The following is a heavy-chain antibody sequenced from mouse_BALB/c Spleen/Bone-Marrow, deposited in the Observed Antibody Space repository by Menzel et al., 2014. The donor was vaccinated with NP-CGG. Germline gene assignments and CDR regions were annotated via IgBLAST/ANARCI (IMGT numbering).Heavy chain of an antibody. CDR3: ARYYLYAMDY. J-gene: IGHJ4*01. D-gene: IGHD1-1*02. CDR1: GFSLTSYG. Sequence: VMLVESGPGLVAPSQSLSITCTVSGFSLTSYGVHWVRQPPGKGLEWLGVIWAGGSTNYNSALMSRLSISKDNSKSQVVLKTNSLQTDDTAMYYCARYYLYAMDYWGQGTSVTVSS. V-gene: IGHV2-9*02. CDR2: IWAGGST.